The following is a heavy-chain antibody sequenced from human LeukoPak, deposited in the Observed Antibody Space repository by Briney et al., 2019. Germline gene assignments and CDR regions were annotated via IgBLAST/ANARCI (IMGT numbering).Heavy chain of an antibody. CDR1: GFSFSSYS. V-gene: IGHV3-48*01. D-gene: IGHD3-3*01. CDR3: ARTPYDFWSASYSYYFDY. J-gene: IGHJ4*02. Sequence: PGGSLRLSCAASGFSFSSYSMNWVRQAPGKGLEWVSYISSSTTTIYYADSVKGRFAISRDNAKNSLYLQMNSLRAGDTAVFYCARTPYDFWSASYSYYFDYWGQGTLVTVSS. CDR2: ISSSTTTI.